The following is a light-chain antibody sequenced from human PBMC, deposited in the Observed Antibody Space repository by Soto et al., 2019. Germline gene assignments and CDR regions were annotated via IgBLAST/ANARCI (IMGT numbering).Light chain of an antibody. V-gene: IGKV3-15*01. CDR1: QSVSSN. CDR2: DTS. J-gene: IGKJ4*01. Sequence: EIVMTQSPATLSVSPGERATLSCRASQSVSSNLAWYQQKPGQAPRLLIYDTSTRATGVPTRFSGSRSGAEFTLTINSLQSEDFAVYYCQQRSNWPPLTFGGGTKVDIK. CDR3: QQRSNWPPLT.